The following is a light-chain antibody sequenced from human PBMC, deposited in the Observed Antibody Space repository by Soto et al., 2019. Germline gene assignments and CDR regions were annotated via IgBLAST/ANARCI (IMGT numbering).Light chain of an antibody. CDR1: QSVTNSD. J-gene: IGKJ4*01. Sequence: EIVMTQSPVTLSVSPGERATLSCRASQSVTNSDLAWYQQKPGQAPRLLIFGASTRAAGIPARFSGSGSGTEFTLTISSLQSEDFAVYYCQQYSNWPLTFGGGTKVEIK. V-gene: IGKV3-15*01. CDR2: GAS. CDR3: QQYSNWPLT.